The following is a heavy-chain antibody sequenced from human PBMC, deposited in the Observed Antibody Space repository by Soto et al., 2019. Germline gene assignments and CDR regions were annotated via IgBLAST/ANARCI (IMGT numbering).Heavy chain of an antibody. CDR1: GFTFSSYG. D-gene: IGHD1-7*01. J-gene: IGHJ4*01. V-gene: IGHV3-23*01. CDR3: AKDRRAGGNYGFYSAF. CDR2: SSATGSGT. Sequence: EMQLLESGGGLVQPGGSLRLSCAVSGFTFSSYGMTWVRQAPGKGLEWISFSSATGSGTYYADSVKGRFTISRDNSKNTLYLQMTIMRADDTAVYYCAKDRRAGGNYGFYSAFWGHGALVIVSS.